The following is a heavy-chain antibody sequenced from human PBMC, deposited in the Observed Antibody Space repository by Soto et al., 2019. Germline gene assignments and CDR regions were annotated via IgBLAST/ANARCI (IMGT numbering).Heavy chain of an antibody. CDR3: AREGGGYYDFWSGPPSPYYYYYYMDV. V-gene: IGHV3-33*01. J-gene: IGHJ6*03. CDR1: GFTFSSYG. CDR2: IWYDGSNK. D-gene: IGHD3-3*01. Sequence: GGSLRLSCAASGFTFSSYGMHWVRQAPGKGLEWVAVIWYDGSNKYYADSVKGRFTISRDNSKNTLYLQMNSLRAEDTAVYYCAREGGGYYDFWSGPPSPYYYYYYMDVWGKGTTVTVSS.